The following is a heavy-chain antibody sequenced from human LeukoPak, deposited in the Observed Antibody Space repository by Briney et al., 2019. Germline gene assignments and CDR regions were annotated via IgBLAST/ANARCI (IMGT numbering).Heavy chain of an antibody. CDR1: GGSISSYY. CDR3: ARQRGDATDY. J-gene: IGHJ4*02. V-gene: IGHV4-59*08. CDR2: IYYSGST. D-gene: IGHD2-21*02. Sequence: PSETLSLTCTVSGGSISSYYWSWIRQPPGKGLEWIGYIYYSGSTNYNPSLKSRVTISEDTSKNQFSLKLSSVTAADTAVYYCARQRGDATDYWGQGTLVTVSS.